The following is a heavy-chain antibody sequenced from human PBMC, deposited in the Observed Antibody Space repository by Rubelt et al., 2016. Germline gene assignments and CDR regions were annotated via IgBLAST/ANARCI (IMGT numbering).Heavy chain of an antibody. J-gene: IGHJ4*02. CDR2: LYPSDSDT. CDR1: GYSFTNYW. Sequence: EEQLVQSGTEVKKPGESLKIACKGSGYSFTNYWIGWVRQMPGKGLEWMGILYPSDSDTKYSPSFQGQITISADKSTNTGTLFWSSLKASDTAIYYCAGQDGLGLYYFDYWGQGTLVPVSS. CDR3: AGQDGLGLYYFDY. D-gene: IGHD3-10*01. V-gene: IGHV5-51*01.